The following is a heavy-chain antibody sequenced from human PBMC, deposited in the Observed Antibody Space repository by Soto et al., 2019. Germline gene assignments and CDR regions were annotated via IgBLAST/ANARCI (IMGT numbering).Heavy chain of an antibody. J-gene: IGHJ5*02. D-gene: IGHD2-15*01. Sequence: QVQLVQSGAEVKKTGASVKVSYKSSGYTFTGYYMHWVRQAPGQGLEWMGWINPNSGGTNYAQKFQGRVTMTRDTSISTAYMELGRLRSDYTAVYYCAIVAWGWVLLGWFDPCGQGTLVPVSS. CDR3: AIVAWGWVLLGWFDP. V-gene: IGHV1-2*02. CDR2: INPNSGGT. CDR1: GYTFTGYY.